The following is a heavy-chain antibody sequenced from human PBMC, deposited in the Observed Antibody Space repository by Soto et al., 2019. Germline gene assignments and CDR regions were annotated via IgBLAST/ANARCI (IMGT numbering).Heavy chain of an antibody. CDR1: GFTFSSYG. V-gene: IGHV3-30*18. CDR3: AKSIQYSSGWYLDAFDI. J-gene: IGHJ3*02. Sequence: GGSLRLSCAASGFTFSSYGMHWVRQAPGKGLEWVAVISYDGSNKYYADSVKGRFTISRDNSKNTLYLQMNSLRAEDTAVYYCAKSIQYSSGWYLDAFDIWGQGTMVTVSS. CDR2: ISYDGSNK. D-gene: IGHD6-19*01.